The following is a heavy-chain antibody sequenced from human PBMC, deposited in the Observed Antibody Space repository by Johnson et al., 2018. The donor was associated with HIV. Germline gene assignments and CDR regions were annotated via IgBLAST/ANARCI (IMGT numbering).Heavy chain of an antibody. CDR2: ISSSGGTV. Sequence: QMLLVESGGGLVKPGGSLRLSCAASGFSFSDYYMSWIRQAPGKGPEWVSYISSSGGTVYYADSVKGLFTISRDNAKNSLYLQMNSLRAEDTAVYYCATRDPTHRPGVFDIWGQGTMVTVSS. J-gene: IGHJ3*02. D-gene: IGHD1-14*01. CDR1: GFSFSDYY. V-gene: IGHV3-11*04. CDR3: ATRDPTHRPGVFDI.